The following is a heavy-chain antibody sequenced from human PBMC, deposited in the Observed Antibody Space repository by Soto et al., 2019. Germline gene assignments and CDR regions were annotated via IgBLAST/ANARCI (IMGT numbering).Heavy chain of an antibody. CDR2: IYYGGST. CDR3: ARLRFLESWFDP. CDR1: VGSISSYY. J-gene: IGHJ5*02. V-gene: IGHV4-59*01. D-gene: IGHD3-3*01. Sequence: SETLSLTCTVSVGSISSYYWSWIRQPPGKGLEWIGYIYYGGSTNYHPSLKSRVTISVDTSKNQFSLKLSSVTAADTAVYYCARLRFLESWFDPWGQGTLVTVS.